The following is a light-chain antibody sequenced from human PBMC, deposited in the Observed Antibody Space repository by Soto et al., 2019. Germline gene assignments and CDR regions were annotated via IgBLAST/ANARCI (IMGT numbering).Light chain of an antibody. CDR3: QQRSNWPLT. CDR1: QSVSVY. CDR2: DAS. J-gene: IGKJ4*01. Sequence: EIVLTQSPATLSLSPGERVTLSCRACQSVSVYLAWYQQKPGQAPRLLIYDASNRATGIPARFSGSGSGTDFTLTISSLEPEDFAIYYCQQRSNWPLTFGGGTKVEIK. V-gene: IGKV3-11*01.